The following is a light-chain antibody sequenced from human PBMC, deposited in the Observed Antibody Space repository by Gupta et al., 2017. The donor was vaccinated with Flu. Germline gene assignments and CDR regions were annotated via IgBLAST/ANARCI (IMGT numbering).Light chain of an antibody. CDR3: SSYTSTSPLEV. J-gene: IGLJ2*01. CDR1: SSDVGGYNY. V-gene: IGLV2-14*01. CDR2: EVS. Sequence: QSALTQPASVSGSPGQSITISCTGTSSDVGGYNYVSWYQQHPGKVPKLMIYEVSYRPSGVSNRFSGSKSGNTASLTISGLQAEDEADYYCSSYTSTSPLEVFGGGTKLTVL.